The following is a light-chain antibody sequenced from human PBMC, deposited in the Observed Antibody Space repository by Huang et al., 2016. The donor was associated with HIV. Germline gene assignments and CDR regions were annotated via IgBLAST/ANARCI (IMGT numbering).Light chain of an antibody. CDR1: ETVTSGS. CDR3: QQYGGSPRT. V-gene: IGKV3-20*01. J-gene: IGKJ2*01. CDR2: GSS. Sequence: EIVLTQSPGTLSLSPGERATLSCRASETVTSGSLAWYQQKPGQAPRLRIFGSSTRATGIPDRFTGSGSGTDFTLTITRLEREDFAMYYCQQYGGSPRTFGQGTKLELK.